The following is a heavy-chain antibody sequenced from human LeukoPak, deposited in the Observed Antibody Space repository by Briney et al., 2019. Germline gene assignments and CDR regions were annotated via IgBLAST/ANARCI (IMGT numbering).Heavy chain of an antibody. CDR2: IYYSGST. D-gene: IGHD5-12*01. V-gene: IGHV4-59*01. J-gene: IGHJ6*02. CDR3: ASWGLRGYSGYDGHYYYYGMDV. CDR1: GGFISSYY. Sequence: PSETLSLTCTVSGGFISSYYWSWIRQPPGKGLEWIGYIYYSGSTNYNPSLKSRVTISVDTSKNQFSLKLSSVTAADTAVYYCASWGLRGYSGYDGHYYYYGMDVWGQGTTVTVSS.